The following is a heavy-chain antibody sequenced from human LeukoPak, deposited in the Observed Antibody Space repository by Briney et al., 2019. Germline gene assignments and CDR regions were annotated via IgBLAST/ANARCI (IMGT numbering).Heavy chain of an antibody. V-gene: IGHV3-74*01. CDR3: ARGDPYYYYMDV. CDR2: INGGGSNI. Sequence: PGGSLRLSCAASGFTFSSDWMHWVRHVPGKGLVWVSRINGGGSNINYAESVKGRFIISRDNAKNTLYLQMNSLRAEDTAVYYCARGDPYYYYMDVWGKGTTVTVSS. J-gene: IGHJ6*03. CDR1: GFTFSSDW.